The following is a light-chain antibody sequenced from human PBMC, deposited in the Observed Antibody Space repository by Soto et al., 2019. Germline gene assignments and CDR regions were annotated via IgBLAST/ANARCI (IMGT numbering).Light chain of an antibody. CDR1: SSDVGGYNY. CDR3: SSYTRSSTL. V-gene: IGLV2-14*01. CDR2: EVS. J-gene: IGLJ1*01. Sequence: HSALTQPASVSGSPGQSITISCTGTSSDVGGYNYVSWYQQHPGRAPKLMIYEVSNRPSGVSNRFSGSKSGNTASLTISGLQAEDEADYYCSSYTRSSTLFGTGTKLTVL.